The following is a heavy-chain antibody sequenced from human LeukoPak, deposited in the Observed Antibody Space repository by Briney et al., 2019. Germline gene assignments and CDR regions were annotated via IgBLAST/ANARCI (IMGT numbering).Heavy chain of an antibody. D-gene: IGHD3-16*02. Sequence: GASVKVSCKASGYTFTSYGISWVRQAPGQGLEWMGWISAYNGNTNYAQKLQGRVTMTTDTSTSTAYMELRSLRSDDTAVYYCARDMITFGGVIVSPFDYWGQGTLVTVSS. CDR1: GYTFTSYG. V-gene: IGHV1-18*01. J-gene: IGHJ4*02. CDR2: ISAYNGNT. CDR3: ARDMITFGGVIVSPFDY.